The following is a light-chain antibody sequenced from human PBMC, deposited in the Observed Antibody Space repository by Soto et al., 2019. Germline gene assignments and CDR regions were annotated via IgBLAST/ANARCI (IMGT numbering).Light chain of an antibody. Sequence: QSVLTQPASVSGSPGQSITISCTGTSSDVGGYNYVSWYQQHPGKAPKLMIYDVSNRPPGVSNRFSGSKSGNTASLTISGLQAEDEADYYCSSYTSSSTHYVFGTGTKLTVL. CDR2: DVS. CDR3: SSYTSSSTHYV. CDR1: SSDVGGYNY. V-gene: IGLV2-14*01. J-gene: IGLJ1*01.